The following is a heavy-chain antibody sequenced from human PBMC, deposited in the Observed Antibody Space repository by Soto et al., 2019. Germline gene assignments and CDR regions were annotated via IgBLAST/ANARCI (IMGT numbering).Heavy chain of an antibody. CDR2: ISWNSGMI. V-gene: IGHV3-9*01. Sequence: EVQLVESGGGLVQPGRSLRLSCAASGFTFHDYAMHWVRQAPGKGLEWVSGISWNSGMIGYADSVKGRFTISRDNAKNSLYLQMNSLRADDTALYHCAKEIVDAVVKGAFDIWGQGTMVTVSS. CDR3: AKEIVDAVVKGAFDI. J-gene: IGHJ3*02. D-gene: IGHD3-22*01. CDR1: GFTFHDYA.